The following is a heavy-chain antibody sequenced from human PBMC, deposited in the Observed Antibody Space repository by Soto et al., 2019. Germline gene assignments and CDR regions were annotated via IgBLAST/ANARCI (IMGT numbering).Heavy chain of an antibody. CDR1: GYTFASYA. J-gene: IGHJ4*02. Sequence: QVQLVQSGAEVKKPGASVKVSCKASGYTFASYAISWMRQAPGQGLEWMGWISAYYGNTNYAQKLQGRVTMTTDTSTRTAYMELRRLRADDTAVYYCARDPPPPDYWGQGTLVTVSS. CDR2: ISAYYGNT. CDR3: ARDPPPPDY. V-gene: IGHV1-18*01.